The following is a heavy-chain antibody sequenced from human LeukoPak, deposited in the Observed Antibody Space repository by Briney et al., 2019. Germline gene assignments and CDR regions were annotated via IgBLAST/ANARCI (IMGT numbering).Heavy chain of an antibody. CDR3: ARGLEAARFHYYYYMDV. CDR2: INHSGST. J-gene: IGHJ6*03. D-gene: IGHD6-6*01. Sequence: SETLPLTCAVYGGSFSGYYWSWIRQPPGKGLEWVGEINHSGSTNYNPSLKSRVTISVDTSKNQFSLKLSSVTAADTAVYYCARGLEAARFHYYYYMDVWGKGTTVTVSS. CDR1: GGSFSGYY. V-gene: IGHV4-34*01.